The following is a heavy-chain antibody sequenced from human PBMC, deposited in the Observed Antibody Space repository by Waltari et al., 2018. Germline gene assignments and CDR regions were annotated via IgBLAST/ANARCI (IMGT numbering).Heavy chain of an antibody. D-gene: IGHD3-3*01. CDR3: ARFGPISPLED. V-gene: IGHV4-39*01. CDR2: IYSSGRT. J-gene: IGHJ4*02. CDR1: GTSIAGSPFY. Sequence: QTQLQESGPGLVKASETVSLNCSVTGTSIAGSPFYWGWIRQPPGRGLEWLGTIYSSGRTTYNPSLKGRVTMSIHTTTNQFSLKLTSVTAADTAFYFCARFGPISPLEDWGQGTLITVSS.